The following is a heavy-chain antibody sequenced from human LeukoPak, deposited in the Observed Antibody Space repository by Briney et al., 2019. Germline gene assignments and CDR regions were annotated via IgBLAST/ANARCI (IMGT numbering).Heavy chain of an antibody. D-gene: IGHD5-24*01. J-gene: IGHJ4*02. CDR2: IYPGDSDT. CDR1: GYRFTSYW. CDR3: AIQDSGDGYLY. V-gene: IGHV5-51*01. Sequence: GESLKISCKGSGYRFTSYWIAWVRQMPGKGLEWMGSIYPGDSDTRYSPSFQGQVTISADKSISTAHLQWSSLKASDTAMYYCAIQDSGDGYLYWGQGTLVTVSS.